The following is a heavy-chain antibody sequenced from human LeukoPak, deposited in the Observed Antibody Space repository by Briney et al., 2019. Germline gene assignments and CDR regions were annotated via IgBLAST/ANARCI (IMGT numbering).Heavy chain of an antibody. CDR2: ISWNSGSI. Sequence: GGSLRLSCAASGFTFDDYAMHWVRQAPGKGLEWVSGISWNSGSIGYADSVKGRFTISRDNAKNSLYLQMNSLRAEDMALYYCAKLGLEEDAFDIWGQGTMVTVSS. CDR3: AKLGLEEDAFDI. V-gene: IGHV3-9*03. CDR1: GFTFDDYA. D-gene: IGHD3-16*01. J-gene: IGHJ3*02.